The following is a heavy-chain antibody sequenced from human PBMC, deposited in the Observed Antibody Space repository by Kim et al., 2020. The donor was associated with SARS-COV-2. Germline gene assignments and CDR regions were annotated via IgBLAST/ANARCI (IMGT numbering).Heavy chain of an antibody. J-gene: IGHJ6*02. CDR3: AKVHSIAATGIGYYGMDV. D-gene: IGHD6-13*01. V-gene: IGHV3-23*01. Sequence: KGRFTISRDNSQNTVYLQRDSLRAEDTAVYYCAKVHSIAATGIGYYGMDVWGQGTTVTVSS.